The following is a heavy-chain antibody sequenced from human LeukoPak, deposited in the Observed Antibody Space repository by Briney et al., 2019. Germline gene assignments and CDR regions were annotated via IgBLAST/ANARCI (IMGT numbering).Heavy chain of an antibody. CDR1: GGSFSGYY. Sequence: SETLSLTCAVYGGSFSGYYWSWILQPPGKGLEWIGEINHSGSTNYNPSLKSRVTISVDTSKNQFSLKLSSVTAADTAVYYCARGAYCGGDCYRPYFDYWGQGTLVTVSS. J-gene: IGHJ4*02. CDR2: INHSGST. V-gene: IGHV4-34*01. D-gene: IGHD2-21*02. CDR3: ARGAYCGGDCYRPYFDY.